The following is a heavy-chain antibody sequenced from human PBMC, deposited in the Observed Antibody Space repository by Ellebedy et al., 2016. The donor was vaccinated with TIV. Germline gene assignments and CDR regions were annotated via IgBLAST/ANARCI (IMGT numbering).Heavy chain of an antibody. CDR3: ASGAYDI. J-gene: IGHJ3*02. CDR1: GFTFSNFA. V-gene: IGHV3-23*01. CDR2: LYGTGRGI. Sequence: PGGSLRLSCAASGFTFSNFAMGWVRQTPGKGLEGVSGLYGTGRGIFYSDSVRGRFTISRDNSRNTLYLQMNSLTAEDTAVYYCASGAYDIWGQGTMVTVSS.